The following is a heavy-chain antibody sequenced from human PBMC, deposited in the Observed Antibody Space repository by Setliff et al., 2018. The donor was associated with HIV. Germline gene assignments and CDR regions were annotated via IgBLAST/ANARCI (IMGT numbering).Heavy chain of an antibody. Sequence: PSETLRLSCAGSGLNFNNYWMHWVRQAPGKGLVWVSHIKSDGSVIQYADSVKGRFTISRDNAKNTLYLQMNSLRVEDTAVYYCAADRIVLGDYWGQGTLVTVSS. CDR2: IKSDGSVI. CDR1: GLNFNNYW. D-gene: IGHD2-15*01. V-gene: IGHV3-74*01. CDR3: AADRIVLGDY. J-gene: IGHJ4*02.